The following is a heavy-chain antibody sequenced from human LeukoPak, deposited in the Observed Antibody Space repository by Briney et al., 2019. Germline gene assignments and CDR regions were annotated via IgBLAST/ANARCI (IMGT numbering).Heavy chain of an antibody. CDR2: IRSSANNYAT. J-gene: IGHJ4*02. Sequence: GGSLRLSCAASGFTFSGSALHWVRQASGKGLEWVGRIRSSANNYATAYAASVKGRFTISRDDSKNTAYPQMNSLETEDTAVYYCTNLLGYCSGDTCYNYWGQGTLVTVSS. CDR3: TNLLGYCSGDTCYNY. V-gene: IGHV3-73*01. D-gene: IGHD2-15*01. CDR1: GFTFSGSA.